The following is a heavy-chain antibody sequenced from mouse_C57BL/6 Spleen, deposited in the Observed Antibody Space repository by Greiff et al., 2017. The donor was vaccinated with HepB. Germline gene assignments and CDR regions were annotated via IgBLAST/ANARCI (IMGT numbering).Heavy chain of an antibody. CDR2: INPSNGGT. V-gene: IGHV1-53*01. J-gene: IGHJ2*01. Sequence: QVQLQQPGTELVKPGASVKLSCKASGYTFPSYWMHWVKQRPGQGLEWIGNINPSNGGTNYNEKFKSKATLTVDKSSSTAYMQLISLTSEDSAVYYCARKTTVVAKDVYFDYWGQGTTLTVSS. CDR1: GYTFPSYW. CDR3: ARKTTVVAKDVYFDY. D-gene: IGHD1-1*01.